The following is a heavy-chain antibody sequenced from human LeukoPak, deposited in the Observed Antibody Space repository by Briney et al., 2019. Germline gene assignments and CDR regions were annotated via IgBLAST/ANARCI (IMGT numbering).Heavy chain of an antibody. CDR3: ARRYSSSWYVGFFDP. D-gene: IGHD6-13*01. J-gene: IGHJ5*02. CDR2: IYYSGST. V-gene: IGHV4-59*08. CDR1: GASIRNYY. Sequence: PSETLSLTCTVSGASIRNYYWSWIRQSPGKGLEWIGYIYYSGSTNYNPSLESRVAMSVDTSKNQFFLRLSSVTAADTAIYYCARRYSSSWYVGFFDPWGQGTLVTVSS.